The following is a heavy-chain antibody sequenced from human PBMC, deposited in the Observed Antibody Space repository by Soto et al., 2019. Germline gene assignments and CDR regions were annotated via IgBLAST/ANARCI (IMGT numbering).Heavy chain of an antibody. D-gene: IGHD3-10*01. CDR3: ATGLAWGQVYGLQF. CDR2: YAPEEGQT. CDR1: GHTLSDLA. J-gene: IGHJ4*02. Sequence: QVPLVQSGAEVKKPGASVRVSCNISGHTLSDLAMHWVRQAPGKGLEWMGGYAPEEGQTVYAQKFQGRVTMTEETFTGTAYMELSSLTSEDTAVYYCATGLAWGQVYGLQFWGQGTLVTVSS. V-gene: IGHV1-24*01.